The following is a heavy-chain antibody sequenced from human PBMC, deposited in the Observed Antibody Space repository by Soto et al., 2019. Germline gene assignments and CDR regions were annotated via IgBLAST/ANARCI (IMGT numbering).Heavy chain of an antibody. CDR1: RFTFTIYA. V-gene: IGHV3-23*01. CDR2: ISGSGGNT. D-gene: IGHD2-15*01. Sequence: EVQLLESGGGLVQPGGSLRLSCAASRFTFTIYAMSWVRQAPGKVLQWVSGISGSGGNTYYADSVKGRFTISRDNSKNTLYMQMNSLRAEDTAVYYCANNWDCSGGTCYSYYSYDVDVWGQGTTVTVSS. CDR3: ANNWDCSGGTCYSYYSYDVDV. J-gene: IGHJ6*02.